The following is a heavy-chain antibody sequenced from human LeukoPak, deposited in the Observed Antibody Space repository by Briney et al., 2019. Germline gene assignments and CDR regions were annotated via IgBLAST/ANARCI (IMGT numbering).Heavy chain of an antibody. D-gene: IGHD1-26*01. CDR3: AREGGYSGNYRDCYFDY. V-gene: IGHV3-23*01. CDR1: GFTFSSYG. CDR2: ISGSGGST. Sequence: GGTLRLSCAASGFTFSSYGMSWVRQAPGKGLEWVSAISGSGGSTYYADSVKGRFTISRDNSKNTLYLQMNSLRAEDTAVYYCAREGGYSGNYRDCYFDYWGQGTLVTVSS. J-gene: IGHJ4*02.